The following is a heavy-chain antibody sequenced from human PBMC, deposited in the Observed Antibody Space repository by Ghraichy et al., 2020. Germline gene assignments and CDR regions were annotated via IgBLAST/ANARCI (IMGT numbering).Heavy chain of an antibody. J-gene: IGHJ4*02. CDR2: ISGSGGST. V-gene: IGHV3-23*01. CDR3: AKVNEVRGSSSWYGY. CDR1: GFTFSSYA. D-gene: IGHD6-13*01. Sequence: GGSLRLSCAASGFTFSSYAMSWVRQAPGKGLEWVSAISGSGGSTYYADSVKGRFTISRDNSKNTLYLQMNSLRAEDTAVYYCAKVNEVRGSSSWYGYWGQGTLVTVSS.